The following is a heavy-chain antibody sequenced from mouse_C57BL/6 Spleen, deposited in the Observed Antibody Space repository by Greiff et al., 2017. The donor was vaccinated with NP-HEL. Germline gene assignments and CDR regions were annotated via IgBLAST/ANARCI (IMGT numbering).Heavy chain of an antibody. Sequence: EVNVVESGGGLVKPGGSLKLSCAASGFTFSSYAMSWVRQTPEKRLEWVATISDGGSYTYYPDNVKGRFTISRDNAKNNLYLQMSHLKSEDTAMYYCARERNYYSNYGYFDVWGTGTTVTVSS. J-gene: IGHJ1*03. CDR1: GFTFSSYA. D-gene: IGHD2-5*01. CDR2: ISDGGSYT. CDR3: ARERNYYSNYGYFDV. V-gene: IGHV5-4*01.